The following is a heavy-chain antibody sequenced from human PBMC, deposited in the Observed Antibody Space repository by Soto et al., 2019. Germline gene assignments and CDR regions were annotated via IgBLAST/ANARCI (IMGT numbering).Heavy chain of an antibody. CDR2: VSLTGDRT. CDR1: RSSFSSYE. CDR3: ARGGGYCTPTSCAIDS. D-gene: IGHD2-8*01. J-gene: IGHJ4*02. V-gene: IGHV3-23*01. Sequence: LRLSCVASRSSFSSYEMSWVRQAAGKGLEWVSRVSLTGDRTNYAGSVKGRFTVSRDNFKNTLYLEMDSLRPEDTAIYYCARGGGYCTPTSCAIDSWGRGTPVTVSS.